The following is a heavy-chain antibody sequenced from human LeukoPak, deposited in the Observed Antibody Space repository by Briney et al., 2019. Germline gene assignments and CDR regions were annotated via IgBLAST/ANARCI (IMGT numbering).Heavy chain of an antibody. CDR2: IIPIFGTA. CDR1: GYTFTSYG. Sequence: SVKVSCKASGYTFTSYGISWVRQAPGQGLEWMGGIIPIFGTANYAQKFQGRVTITADKSTSTAYMELSSLRSDDTGLYFCSRDHDDSGYATLPGAYWGQGTPITVSS. V-gene: IGHV1-69*06. J-gene: IGHJ4*02. D-gene: IGHD3-22*01. CDR3: SRDHDDSGYATLPGAY.